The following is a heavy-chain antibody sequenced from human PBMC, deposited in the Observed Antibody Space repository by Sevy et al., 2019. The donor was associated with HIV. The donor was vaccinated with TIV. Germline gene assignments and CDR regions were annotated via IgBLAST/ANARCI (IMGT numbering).Heavy chain of an antibody. CDR1: GFTFSSYE. V-gene: IGHV3-48*03. D-gene: IGHD6-19*01. J-gene: IGHJ5*02. CDR3: ARGDKYSSGWYSWFDP. CDR2: ISSSGSTI. Sequence: GSLRLSCAASGFTFSSYEMNWVRQAPGKGLEWVSYISSSGSTIYYADSVKGRFTISRDNAKNSLYLQMNSLRAEDTAVYYCARGDKYSSGWYSWFDPWGQGTLVTVSS.